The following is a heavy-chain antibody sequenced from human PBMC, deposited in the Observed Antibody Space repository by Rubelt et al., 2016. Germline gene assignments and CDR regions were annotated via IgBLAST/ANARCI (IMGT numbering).Heavy chain of an antibody. Sequence: VQLVESGGGLIQPGGSLRLSCAASGFTVSSNYMSWVRQAPGKGLEWVALISFDGHNKYYGDSVKGRFTISRDNAKNSPYLQRNSLRAEDTAVDYCATSDWGVWNFDYWGQGTLVTVSS. CDR2: ISFDGHNK. V-gene: IGHV3-30*03. CDR3: ATSDWGVWNFDY. J-gene: IGHJ4*02. D-gene: IGHD3/OR15-3a*01. CDR1: GFTVSSNY.